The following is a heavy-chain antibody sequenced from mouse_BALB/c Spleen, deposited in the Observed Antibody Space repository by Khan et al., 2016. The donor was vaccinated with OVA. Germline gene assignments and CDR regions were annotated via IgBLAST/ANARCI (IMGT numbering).Heavy chain of an antibody. J-gene: IGHJ2*01. D-gene: IGHD2-10*02. Sequence: QVQLKQSGPDLVKPGASVNMSCRASGYTFTDYVINWVKQRTGQGLEWIGQIYPGSGSTYYNEKFKGKATLTADKSSNTAYMQLSSLTSEDSAVYFCARSGYASLVYWGQGSTLTVSS. CDR3: ARSGYASLVY. CDR2: IYPGSGST. CDR1: GYTFTDYV. V-gene: IGHV1-77*01.